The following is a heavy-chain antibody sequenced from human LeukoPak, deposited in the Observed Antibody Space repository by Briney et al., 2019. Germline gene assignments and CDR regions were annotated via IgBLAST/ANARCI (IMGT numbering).Heavy chain of an antibody. V-gene: IGHV1-18*01. J-gene: IGHJ4*02. CDR3: ARYYDSSGYYEDY. Sequence: ASVKVSCKASGYTFTNYGISWVRQAPGQGLEWVGWISAYNGNTNYAEKVQGRVTMTTVTSTSTAYMELRSLRSDDTAVYYCARYYDSSGYYEDYWGQGTLVTVSS. D-gene: IGHD3-22*01. CDR2: ISAYNGNT. CDR1: GYTFTNYG.